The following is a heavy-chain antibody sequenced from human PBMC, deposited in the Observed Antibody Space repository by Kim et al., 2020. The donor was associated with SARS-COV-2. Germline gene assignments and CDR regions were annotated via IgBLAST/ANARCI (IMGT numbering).Heavy chain of an antibody. Sequence: NPSIKSRVTISVNTSKNQFSLKLSSVPAADTAVYYCARLRYNWNYIDYWGQGTLVTVSS. CDR3: ARLRYNWNYIDY. D-gene: IGHD1-20*01. V-gene: IGHV4-39*01. J-gene: IGHJ4*02.